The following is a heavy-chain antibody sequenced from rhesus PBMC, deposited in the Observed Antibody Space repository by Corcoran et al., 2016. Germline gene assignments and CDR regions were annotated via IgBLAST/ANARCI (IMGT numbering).Heavy chain of an antibody. CDR3: ARDSYYEDDYGYYFGNYFDY. J-gene: IGHJ4*01. D-gene: IGHD3-9*01. Sequence: QVQLQESGPGVVKPSETLSLTCAVSGGSISGYYLWSWLRQPPGKGLEWIGYIGGSSGSTNYNPSLRNRVTILKDTSKNQFSLKLSSVTAADTAVYYCARDSYYEDDYGYYFGNYFDYWGQGVLVTVSS. CDR1: GGSISGYYL. V-gene: IGHV4-127*01. CDR2: IGGSSGST.